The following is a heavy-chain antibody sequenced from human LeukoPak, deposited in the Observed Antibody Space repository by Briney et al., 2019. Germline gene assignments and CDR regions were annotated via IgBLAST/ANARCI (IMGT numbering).Heavy chain of an antibody. Sequence: SETLSLTCAVYGGSFSGYYWSWIRQPPGKGLEWIGEINHRGSTNYNPSFKSRVTISVDTSKNQFSLKLSSVTAADTAVYYCARGVNHYYDSSGYYVTPIDYWGQGTLVTVSS. V-gene: IGHV4-34*01. CDR2: INHRGST. D-gene: IGHD3-22*01. CDR3: ARGVNHYYDSSGYYVTPIDY. CDR1: GGSFSGYY. J-gene: IGHJ4*02.